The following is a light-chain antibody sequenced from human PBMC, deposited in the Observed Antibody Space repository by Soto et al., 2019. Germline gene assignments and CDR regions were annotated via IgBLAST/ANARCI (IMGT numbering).Light chain of an antibody. Sequence: EIVMTQSPATLSVSPGERATLSCRASQSVSSYLAWYQQKPGQAPRLLIYDASNRATGIPARFSGSGSGTDFTLTISSLEPEDFAVYYCQQRSNWPWTFGPGTKVDIK. CDR3: QQRSNWPWT. V-gene: IGKV3-11*01. CDR2: DAS. CDR1: QSVSSY. J-gene: IGKJ3*01.